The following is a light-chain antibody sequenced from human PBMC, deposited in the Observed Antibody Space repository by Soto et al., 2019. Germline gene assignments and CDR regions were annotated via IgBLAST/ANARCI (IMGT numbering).Light chain of an antibody. CDR1: SGHSNYA. CDR2: INSDGTH. Sequence: QPVLTQSPSASASLGASVKLTCTLSSGHSNYAIAWHQQQPEKGPRYLMKINSDGTHRKGDGIPDRFSGSSSGAERYLTISSLQSEDEADYYCQTWDTGIVVFGGGTKLTVL. V-gene: IGLV4-69*01. CDR3: QTWDTGIVV. J-gene: IGLJ2*01.